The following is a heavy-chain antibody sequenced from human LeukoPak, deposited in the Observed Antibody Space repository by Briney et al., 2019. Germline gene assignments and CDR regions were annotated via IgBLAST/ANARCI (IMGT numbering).Heavy chain of an antibody. CDR2: MNPNSGNT. Sequence: GASVTVSFKASGYTFTIYDINWVRQAAGQGRDGMGWMNPNSGNTGYARKFQGRVTITRNTSISTAYMELSSLRSEDTAVYYCARGGRYFDWLLPYYYYYMDVWGKGTTVTVSS. CDR1: GYTFTIYD. V-gene: IGHV1-8*03. D-gene: IGHD3-9*01. J-gene: IGHJ6*03. CDR3: ARGGRYFDWLLPYYYYYMDV.